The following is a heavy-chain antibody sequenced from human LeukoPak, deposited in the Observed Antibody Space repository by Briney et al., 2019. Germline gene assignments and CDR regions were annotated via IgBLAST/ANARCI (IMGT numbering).Heavy chain of an antibody. CDR1: GGSFSPYF. CDR3: ASDVGYARH. J-gene: IGHJ4*02. CDR2: IYGGGTT. Sequence: SETLSLTCAVYGGSFSPYFWNWVRQPAGKGLEWIGRIYGGGTTYYSPSLRSRVTMSVDTSKNQFSLRLTSLTAADAAVYYCASDVGYARHWGQGTLVTVSS. D-gene: IGHD5-12*01. V-gene: IGHV4-59*10.